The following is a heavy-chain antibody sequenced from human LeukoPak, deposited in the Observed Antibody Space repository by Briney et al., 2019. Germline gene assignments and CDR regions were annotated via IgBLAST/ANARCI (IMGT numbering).Heavy chain of an antibody. J-gene: IGHJ4*02. Sequence: ASVKVSCKASGGTFSSYAISWVRQAPGQGLEWMGGIIPIFGTANYAQKFQGRVAITADESTSTAYMEPSSLRSEDTAVYYCAREKQPGYYFDYWGQGTLVTVSS. CDR3: AREKQPGYYFDY. CDR1: GGTFSSYA. CDR2: IIPIFGTA. V-gene: IGHV1-69*13. D-gene: IGHD6-13*01.